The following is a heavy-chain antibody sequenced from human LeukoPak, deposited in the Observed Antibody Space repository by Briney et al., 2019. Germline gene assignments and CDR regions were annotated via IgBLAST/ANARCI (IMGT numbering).Heavy chain of an antibody. CDR2: IYYSGST. CDR3: ARLGIGYQLLGDY. Sequence: SETLSLTCTVSGGSISSSSYYWGWIRQPPGKGLEWIGSIYYSGSTYYNPSLTSRVTISVDTSKNQFSLKLSSVTAADTAVYYCARLGIGYQLLGDYWGQGTLVTVSS. D-gene: IGHD2-2*01. V-gene: IGHV4-39*01. CDR1: GGSISSSSYY. J-gene: IGHJ4*02.